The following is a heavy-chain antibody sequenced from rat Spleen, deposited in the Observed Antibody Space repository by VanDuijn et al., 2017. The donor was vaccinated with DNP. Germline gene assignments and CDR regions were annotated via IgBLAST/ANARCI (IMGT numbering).Heavy chain of an antibody. CDR3: ARGGRTYFDY. D-gene: IGHD1-11*01. CDR1: GFTFSDYY. Sequence: EVQLVESGGGLVQPGRSLKLSCAASGFTFSDYYMAWVRQAPSKGLEWVACMSPTTRSSYYRDSVKGRFTVSRDDAINTLYLQMNSLRSEDTATYYCARGGRTYFDYWGQGVMVTVSS. V-gene: IGHV5-25*01. CDR2: MSPTTRSS. J-gene: IGHJ2*01.